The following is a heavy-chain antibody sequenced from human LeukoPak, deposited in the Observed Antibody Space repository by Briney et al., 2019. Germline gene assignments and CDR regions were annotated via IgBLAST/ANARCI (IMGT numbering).Heavy chain of an antibody. Sequence: PGESLKISCKASGYTFMLQWIGWVRKLSERGLDWIGVIYLRDSDTMYSPSFQGHLTPSADTSIYTAYLEWSSLEVSDTAIYYCARHSDVIGAIWGQGTLVTVSS. CDR3: ARHSDVIGAI. CDR2: IYLRDSDT. J-gene: IGHJ4*02. V-gene: IGHV5-51*01. D-gene: IGHD3-10*01. CDR1: GYTFMLQW.